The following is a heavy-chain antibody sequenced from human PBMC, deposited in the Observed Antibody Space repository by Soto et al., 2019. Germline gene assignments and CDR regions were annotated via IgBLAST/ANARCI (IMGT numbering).Heavy chain of an antibody. Sequence: QVQLVESGGGVVQPGRSLRLSCAASGFTFSSYGMHWVRQAPGKGLEWVAVIWYDGSNKYYADSVKGRFTISRDNSKNTLYLQMNSLSAEDTAVYYCARGVYSSGTYYYYGMDVWGQGTTVTVSS. V-gene: IGHV3-33*01. CDR3: ARGVYSSGTYYYYGMDV. CDR1: GFTFSSYG. D-gene: IGHD6-19*01. CDR2: IWYDGSNK. J-gene: IGHJ6*02.